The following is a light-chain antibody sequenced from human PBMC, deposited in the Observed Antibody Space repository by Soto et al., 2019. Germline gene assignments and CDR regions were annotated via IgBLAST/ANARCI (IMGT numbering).Light chain of an antibody. J-gene: IGKJ1*01. CDR3: QQYGSSLTWT. CDR1: QSVASKF. Sequence: ENVLTQAPGSLSLSPGERATLSCRASQSVASKFLAWYQQKPGQAPRLLIHAASTRATGIPDRFSGSGSGTDFTLTISRLEPEDFAVYYCQQYGSSLTWTFGQGTKVDIK. V-gene: IGKV3-20*01. CDR2: AAS.